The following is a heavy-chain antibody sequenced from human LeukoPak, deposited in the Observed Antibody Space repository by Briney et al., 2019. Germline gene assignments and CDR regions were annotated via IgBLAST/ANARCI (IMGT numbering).Heavy chain of an antibody. V-gene: IGHV3-48*03. CDR1: GFTFSSYE. CDR2: ISSSGSTI. J-gene: IGHJ4*02. D-gene: IGHD2-15*01. CDR3: ARDYCSGGSCYDFDY. Sequence: GGSLRLSCAASGFTFSSYEMNWVRQAPGKGLEWVSYISSSGSTIYYADSVKGRFTISRDNSKNTLYLQMNSLRAEDTAVYYCARDYCSGGSCYDFDYWGQGTLVTVSS.